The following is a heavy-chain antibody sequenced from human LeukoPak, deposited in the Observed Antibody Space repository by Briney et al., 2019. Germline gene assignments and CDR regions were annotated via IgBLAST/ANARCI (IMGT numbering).Heavy chain of an antibody. D-gene: IGHD2-15*01. V-gene: IGHV4-59*12. CDR1: GGSISTYF. CDR3: ARRGFKGYCSDGRCYSRQPNGFDP. CDR2: IYYSGST. Sequence: SETLSLTCTVSGGSISTYFWSWIRQPPGKGLEWIGYIYYSGSTIYNPSLKSRVTISLDPSKNQFSLKLSSVTAADTAVYYCARRGFKGYCSDGRCYSRQPNGFDPWGQEPWSPSPQ. J-gene: IGHJ5*02.